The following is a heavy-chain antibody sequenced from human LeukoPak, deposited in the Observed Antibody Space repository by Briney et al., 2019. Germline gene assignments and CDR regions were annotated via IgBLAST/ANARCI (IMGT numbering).Heavy chain of an antibody. CDR2: ISAYNGNT. CDR3: ARHAYCGGDCYLYYFDY. D-gene: IGHD2-21*02. J-gene: IGHJ4*02. CDR1: GYTFTSYG. V-gene: IGHV1-18*01. Sequence: ASVKVSCKASGYTFTSYGISWVRQAPGQGLEWMGWISAYNGNTNYAQKLQGRVTMTTVTSTSTAYMELRSLRSDDTAVYYCARHAYCGGDCYLYYFDYWGQGTLVTVSS.